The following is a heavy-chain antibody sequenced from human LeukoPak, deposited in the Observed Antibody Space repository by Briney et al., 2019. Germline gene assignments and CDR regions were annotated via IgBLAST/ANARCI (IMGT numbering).Heavy chain of an antibody. CDR2: ISAYNGNT. CDR1: GYTFVSFG. V-gene: IGHV1-18*01. CDR3: AGYIVATIPPYYYGMDV. D-gene: IGHD5-12*01. J-gene: IGHJ6*02. Sequence: ASVNVSCKVSGYTFVSFGFNWVRQAPGQGLEWMGRISAYNGNTNYAQKLQGRVTMTTDTSTSTAYMELRSLRSDDTAVYYCAGYIVATIPPYYYGMDVWGQGTTVTVSS.